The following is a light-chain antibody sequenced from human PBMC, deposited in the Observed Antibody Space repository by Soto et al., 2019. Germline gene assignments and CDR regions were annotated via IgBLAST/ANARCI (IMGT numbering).Light chain of an antibody. J-gene: IGKJ4*01. CDR1: QPIFTS. V-gene: IGKV1-5*01. Sequence: DIQMAQSPSALFAYIGDRVSVTCRASQPIFTSLAWYQQKPEKATKLLIYDASVLQTGVPSRFSGFSSGTDFTLTISGLQPDDFATYFCQQYKSYSAHGLTFGGGTKVDIK. CDR3: QQYKSYSAHGLT. CDR2: DAS.